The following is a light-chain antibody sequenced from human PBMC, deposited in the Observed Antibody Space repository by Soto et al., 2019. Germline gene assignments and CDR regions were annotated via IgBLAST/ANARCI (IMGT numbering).Light chain of an antibody. CDR3: SSYTTSHVV. Sequence: QSALTQPASVSGSPGQSITISCTGITTYIGANNDVSWYQQHPGKVPKLILFAVSSRPSGVPDRFSGSKSGNMASLTISGLQADDDADYYCSSYTTSHVVFGGGTQLTVL. CDR1: TTYIGANND. J-gene: IGLJ2*01. CDR2: AVS. V-gene: IGLV2-14*01.